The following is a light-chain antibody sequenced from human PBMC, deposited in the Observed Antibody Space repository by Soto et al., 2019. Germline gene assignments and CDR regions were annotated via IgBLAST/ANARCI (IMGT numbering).Light chain of an antibody. J-gene: IGKJ1*01. CDR2: KAS. CDR3: QQYDAASWT. Sequence: DIQMTQSPSVLSASVGDRVTITCRASQTINNWLAWFQQKPGKAPNLLIYKASSLESGVPSRFSGSGSGTEFTLTISSLQPDDFATYYCQQYDAASWTFGPGTKVEV. CDR1: QTINNW. V-gene: IGKV1-5*03.